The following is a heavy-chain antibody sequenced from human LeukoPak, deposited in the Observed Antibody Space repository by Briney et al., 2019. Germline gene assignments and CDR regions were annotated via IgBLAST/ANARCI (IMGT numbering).Heavy chain of an antibody. D-gene: IGHD5/OR15-5a*01. J-gene: IGHJ6*03. CDR2: INSGGST. CDR1: GFTVSSNY. Sequence: GGSLRLSCAASGFTVSSNYMSWVRQAPGKGLEWVSVINSGGSTYYADSVKGRFTISRDNAKNSLYLQMNSLRAEDTAVYYCARDSVSYYYYYMDVWGKGTTVTISS. V-gene: IGHV3-53*01. CDR3: ARDSVSYYYYYMDV.